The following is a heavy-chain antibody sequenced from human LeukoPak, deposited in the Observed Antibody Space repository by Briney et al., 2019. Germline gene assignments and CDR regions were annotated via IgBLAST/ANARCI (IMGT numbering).Heavy chain of an antibody. CDR3: ARRGASYRYFDY. CDR2: IYYSGST. J-gene: IGHJ4*02. V-gene: IGHV4-39*01. D-gene: IGHD1-26*01. CDR1: GGSISSGSYY. Sequence: SETLSLTCTVSGGSISSGSYYWGWIRQPPGKGLEWIGSIYYSGSTYYNPSLKSRVTISVDTAKNQFSLKLSSVTAADTAVYYCARRGASYRYFDYWGQGALVTVSS.